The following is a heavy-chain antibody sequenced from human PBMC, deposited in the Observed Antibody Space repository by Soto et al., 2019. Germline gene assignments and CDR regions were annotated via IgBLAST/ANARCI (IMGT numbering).Heavy chain of an antibody. D-gene: IGHD4-17*01. CDR1: GGTFSTSA. J-gene: IGHJ4*02. CDR2: IMPVFPTP. CDR3: AADVGGYIYGLARH. V-gene: IGHV1-69*13. Sequence: GASVKVSCKASGGTFSTSAISWVRQAPGQGLEWVGGIMPVFPTPDYAQNFQGRVTITADESTTTAYLELTSLRADDTAVYYCAADVGGYIYGLARHWGPGTLVTVSS.